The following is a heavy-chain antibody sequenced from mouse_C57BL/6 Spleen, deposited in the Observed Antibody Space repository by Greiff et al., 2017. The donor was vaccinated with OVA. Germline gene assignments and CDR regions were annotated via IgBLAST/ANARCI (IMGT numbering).Heavy chain of an antibody. Sequence: EVKLVESEGGLVQPGSSMKLSCTASGFTFSDYYMAWVRQVPEKGLEWVANTNYDGSSTYYLDSLKSRFIISRDNAKNILYLQMSSLKSEDTATYYCARSTTVVAPYYFDYWGQGTTLTVSS. V-gene: IGHV5-16*01. J-gene: IGHJ2*01. CDR1: GFTFSDYY. CDR3: ARSTTVVAPYYFDY. CDR2: TNYDGSST. D-gene: IGHD1-1*01.